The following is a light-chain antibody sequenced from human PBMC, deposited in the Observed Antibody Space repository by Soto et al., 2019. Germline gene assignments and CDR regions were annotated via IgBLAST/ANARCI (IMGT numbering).Light chain of an antibody. Sequence: SSELTQPPSVSVAPGKTARITCGGNNIGSKSVHWYQQKPGQAPVLVIYYDSDRPSGIPERFSGSHSGNTATLTISRVEAGDEADYYCQVWDSSSDLVVFGGGTKLTVL. CDR1: NIGSKS. CDR3: QVWDSSSDLVV. CDR2: YDS. V-gene: IGLV3-21*04. J-gene: IGLJ2*01.